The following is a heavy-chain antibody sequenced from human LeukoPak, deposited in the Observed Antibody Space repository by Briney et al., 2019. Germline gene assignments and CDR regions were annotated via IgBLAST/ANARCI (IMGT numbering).Heavy chain of an antibody. CDR1: GGSISSYH. J-gene: IGHJ4*02. CDR3: ARQLSVAGKAGFDY. D-gene: IGHD6-19*01. V-gene: IGHV4-4*07. Sequence: PSETLSLTCTVSGGSISSYHWTWIRQPAGKGLEWIGRIYTTGSTNYNPSLNSRVTMSVDTSKKQFSLKLSSVTAADTAVYYCARQLSVAGKAGFDYRGQGTLVTVSS. CDR2: IYTTGST.